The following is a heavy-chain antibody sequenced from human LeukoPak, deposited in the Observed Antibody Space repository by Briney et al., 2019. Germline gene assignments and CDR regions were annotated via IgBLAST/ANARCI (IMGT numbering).Heavy chain of an antibody. J-gene: IGHJ6*02. D-gene: IGHD3-22*01. Sequence: GAYLRISCKGSGSSFTSYWISWVRQMPGKGLEWTGRIDASDSYSTYSASYQGHGTTSADRPTSTADLQWSSLKASDTAMYHVARQNRITMIVVVLGDYYYYGMDVWGQGTTVTVSS. CDR1: GSSFTSYW. V-gene: IGHV5-10-1*01. CDR2: IDASDSYS. CDR3: ARQNRITMIVVVLGDYYYYGMDV.